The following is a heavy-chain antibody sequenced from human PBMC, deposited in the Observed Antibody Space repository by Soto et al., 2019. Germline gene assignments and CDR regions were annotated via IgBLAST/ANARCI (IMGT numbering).Heavy chain of an antibody. V-gene: IGHV4-59*01. CDR2: IYYSGST. CDR1: GGSISSYY. CDR3: PSVSEIAVAGAMMRNYYYYRMDV. Sequence: PSETLSLTCTVSGGSISSYYWSWIRQPPGKGLEWIGYIYYSGSTNYNPSPKSRVTISVETSKNQFSLKLSSVTAADTSAYFFPSVSEIAVAGAMMRNYYYYRMDVWCPGTTVTVSS. J-gene: IGHJ6*02. D-gene: IGHD6-19*01.